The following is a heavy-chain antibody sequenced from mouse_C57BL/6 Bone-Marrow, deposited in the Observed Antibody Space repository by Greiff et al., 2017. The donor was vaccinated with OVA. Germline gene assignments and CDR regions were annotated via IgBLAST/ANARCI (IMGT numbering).Heavy chain of an antibody. CDR2: ISSGGSYT. D-gene: IGHD1-1*01. V-gene: IGHV5-6*01. Sequence: EVKLMESGGDLVKPGGSLKLSCAASGFTFSSYGMSWVRQTPDKRLEWVATISSGGSYTYYPDSVKGRFTISRDNAKNTLYLQMSSLKSEDTAMYYCARHPYYGSSFAMDYWGQGTSVTVSS. CDR3: ARHPYYGSSFAMDY. CDR1: GFTFSSYG. J-gene: IGHJ4*01.